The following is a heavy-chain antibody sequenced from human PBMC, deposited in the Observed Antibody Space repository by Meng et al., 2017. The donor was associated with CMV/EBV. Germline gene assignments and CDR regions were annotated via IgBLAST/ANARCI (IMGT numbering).Heavy chain of an antibody. CDR2: IGTAGDT. Sequence: GESLKISCAASGFTFDDYGMSWVRQAPGKGLEWVSAIGTAGDTYYPGSVKGRFTISRENAKNSLYLQMNSLRAGDTAVYYCARVKGSSSDYGMDVWGQGTTVTVSS. D-gene: IGHD6-6*01. CDR1: GFTFDDYG. CDR3: ARVKGSSSDYGMDV. J-gene: IGHJ6*02. V-gene: IGHV3-13*01.